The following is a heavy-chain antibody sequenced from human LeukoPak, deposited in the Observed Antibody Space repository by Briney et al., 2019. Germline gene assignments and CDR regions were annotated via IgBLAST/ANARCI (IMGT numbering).Heavy chain of an antibody. Sequence: ETLSLTCTVSGGSISSSSYYWGWVRQAPGKGLEWVSAISGSGGSTYYADSVKGRFTISRDNSKNTLYLQMNSLRAEDTAVYYCAKATYYYDSSGYWRYFDPWGQGTLVTVSS. D-gene: IGHD3-22*01. V-gene: IGHV3-23*01. J-gene: IGHJ5*02. CDR1: GGSISSSSYY. CDR2: ISGSGGST. CDR3: AKATYYYDSSGYWRYFDP.